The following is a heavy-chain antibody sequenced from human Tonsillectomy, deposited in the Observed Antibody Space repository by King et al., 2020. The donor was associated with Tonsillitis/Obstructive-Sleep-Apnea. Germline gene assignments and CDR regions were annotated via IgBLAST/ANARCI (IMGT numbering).Heavy chain of an antibody. CDR3: ARGDFWSGYDFDY. CDR2: ISSSGSTT. D-gene: IGHD3-3*01. CDR1: GFTFSSYE. Sequence: VQLVESGGGLVQPGGSLRLSCAASGFTFSSYEMNWVRQAPGKGLEWVSYISSSGSTTYYADSVKGRFTISRDNAKNSLYLQMNSLRAEDTAVYYCARGDFWSGYDFDYWGQGTLVTVSS. V-gene: IGHV3-48*03. J-gene: IGHJ4*02.